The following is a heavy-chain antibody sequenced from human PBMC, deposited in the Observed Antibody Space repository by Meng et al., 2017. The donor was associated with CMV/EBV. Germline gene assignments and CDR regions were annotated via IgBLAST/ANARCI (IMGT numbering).Heavy chain of an antibody. D-gene: IGHD5-24*01. J-gene: IGHJ6*02. CDR2: ISAYNGNT. V-gene: IGHV1-18*01. CDR1: GYTFTSYG. Sequence: ASVKVSCKASGYTFTSYGISWVRQAPGQGLEWMGWISAYNGNTNYAQKLQGRVTMTTDTSTSTAYMELRSLRSDDTAVYYCAREMATRGGNYYYYGMDVWGQGTTVTVSS. CDR3: AREMATRGGNYYYYGMDV.